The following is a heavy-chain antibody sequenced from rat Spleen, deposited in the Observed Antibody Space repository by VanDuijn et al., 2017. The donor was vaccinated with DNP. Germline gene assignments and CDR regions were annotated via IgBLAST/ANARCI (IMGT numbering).Heavy chain of an antibody. J-gene: IGHJ2*01. V-gene: IGHV5-27*01. D-gene: IGHD3-8*01. CDR3: TSNPHIRTAAPFDY. CDR2: ISTSGSRT. Sequence: EVLLVESDGGLVQPGRSLKLSCAASGFTFSNYYMARVRQAPKRGLEWVATISTSGSRTYYPDSVKGRFTITRDNAKSSLYLQMNSLKSEDTATDYCTSNPHIRTAAPFDYWGQGVMVTVSS. CDR1: GFTFSNYY.